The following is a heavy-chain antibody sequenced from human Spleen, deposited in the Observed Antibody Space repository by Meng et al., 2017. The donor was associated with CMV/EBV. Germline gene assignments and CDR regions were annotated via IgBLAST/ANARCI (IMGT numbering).Heavy chain of an antibody. CDR3: SRGDSNGPLY. J-gene: IGHJ4*02. V-gene: IGHV3-73*01. D-gene: IGHD3-22*01. Sequence: CSASGFTFSEAGLHWVRQPSGRGLEWIGRIRNRANSHATAYVASVKGRFTISRDDSKNTMYLHMNSLKTDDTAVYYCSRGDSNGPLYWGPGTLVTVSS. CDR2: IRNRANSHAT. CDR1: GFTFSEAG.